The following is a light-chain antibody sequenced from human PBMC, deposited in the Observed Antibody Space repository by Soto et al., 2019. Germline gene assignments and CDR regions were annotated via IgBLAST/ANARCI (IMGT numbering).Light chain of an antibody. CDR3: QQYDSYSRT. J-gene: IGKJ1*01. CDR2: DVS. Sequence: DIQMTQSPSTLSASVWDRVTITCRASQSISRWLAWDQHKPGKTPNLLIYDVSSLESGVPSRFSGSGSETEFTLTISSLQPDDFATYYCQQYDSYSRTFGQGTKVEIK. CDR1: QSISRW. V-gene: IGKV1-5*01.